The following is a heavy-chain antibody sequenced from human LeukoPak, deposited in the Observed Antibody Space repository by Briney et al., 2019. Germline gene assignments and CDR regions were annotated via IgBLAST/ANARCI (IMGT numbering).Heavy chain of an antibody. D-gene: IGHD1-1*01. CDR1: GFTFSSYS. Sequence: GGSLRLSCAASGFTFSSYSMNWVRQAPGKGLEWVSSISSSSSYIYYADSVKGRFTISRDNAKNSLYLQMNSLRAEDTAVYYCARDYNRNDAIDYWGQGTLVTVSS. CDR3: ARDYNRNDAIDY. V-gene: IGHV3-21*01. J-gene: IGHJ4*02. CDR2: ISSSSSYI.